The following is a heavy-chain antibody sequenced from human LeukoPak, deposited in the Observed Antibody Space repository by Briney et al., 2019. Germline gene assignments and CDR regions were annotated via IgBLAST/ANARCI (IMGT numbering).Heavy chain of an antibody. Sequence: SGGSLRLSCAASGFTFTNAWMNWVRQAPGKGLEWVAVISYDGSNKYYADSVKGRFTISRDNSKNTLYLQMNSLRAEDTAVYYCASQDDYGDYNWFDPWGQGTLVTVSS. CDR3: ASQDDYGDYNWFDP. J-gene: IGHJ5*02. CDR1: GFTFTNAW. D-gene: IGHD4-17*01. CDR2: ISYDGSNK. V-gene: IGHV3-30*03.